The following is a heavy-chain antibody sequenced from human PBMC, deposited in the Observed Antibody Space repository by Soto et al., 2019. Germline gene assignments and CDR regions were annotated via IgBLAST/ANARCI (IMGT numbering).Heavy chain of an antibody. J-gene: IGHJ4*02. D-gene: IGHD3-16*01. CDR3: ATAREYNYALDN. V-gene: IGHV3-9*01. CDR2: VNWNGRTT. CDR1: GFTFDDYV. Sequence: GGSLRLSCAASGFTFDDYVMHWVRQAPGKGLEWVASVNWNGRTTLYAAAVKGRFSVSRDNGKNSLYLEMTSLRPNDTALYFCATAREYNYALDNWGQGILVTVSS.